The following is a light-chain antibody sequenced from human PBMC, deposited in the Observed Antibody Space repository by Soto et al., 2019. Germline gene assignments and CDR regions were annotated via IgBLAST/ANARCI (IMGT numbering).Light chain of an antibody. J-gene: IGKJ3*01. V-gene: IGKV1-33*01. CDR3: QQYDNLLLAT. CDR1: QDISNY. Sequence: DIQMTQSPSSLSASVGDRVTITCQASQDISNYLNWYQQKPGKAPKLLIYDASNLETGVPSRFSGSGSGTDFTFTISSLQPEDIEEYYFQQYDNLLLATFGPGTKVDIK. CDR2: DAS.